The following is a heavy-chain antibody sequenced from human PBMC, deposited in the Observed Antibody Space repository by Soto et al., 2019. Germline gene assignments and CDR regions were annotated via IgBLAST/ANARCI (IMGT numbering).Heavy chain of an antibody. CDR2: INHSGST. J-gene: IGHJ6*02. CDR1: GGSFSGYY. CDR3: ARERITMVRGVIRHSGIDV. V-gene: IGHV4-34*01. D-gene: IGHD3-10*01. Sequence: PSETLSLTCAVYGGSFSGYYWSWIRQPPGKGLEWIGEINHSGSTNYNPSLKSRVTISVDTSKNQFSLKLSSVTAADTAVYYCARERITMVRGVIRHSGIDVRAQGTKVTVSS.